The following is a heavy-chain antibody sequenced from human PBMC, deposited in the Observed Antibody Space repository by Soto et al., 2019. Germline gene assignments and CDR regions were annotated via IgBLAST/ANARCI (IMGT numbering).Heavy chain of an antibody. V-gene: IGHV1-8*01. J-gene: IGHJ4*02. D-gene: IGHD6-19*01. CDR2: LNPNSGDT. CDR3: ATSGGGWYLY. Sequence: QVQLVQSGAEVKKPGASVKVSCKASGYTFSSYDINWVRQATGQGLEWMGWLNPNSGDTGYAQKFQGRVTLNTNTSINTAYIALSSLTSDDTAVYYCATSGGGWYLYWGQGTLVTVSS. CDR1: GYTFSSYD.